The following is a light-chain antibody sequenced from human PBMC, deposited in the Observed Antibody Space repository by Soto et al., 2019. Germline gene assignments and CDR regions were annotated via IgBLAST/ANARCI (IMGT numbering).Light chain of an antibody. V-gene: IGKV3-20*01. J-gene: IGKJ4*01. CDR2: DAS. Sequence: EFVLTQSPGTLSLSPGERATLSCRASQTVRNNYLAWYQQKPGQAPRLLIYDASNRATGNPDRFSGGGSGTDFTLTISRLEPEDFAVYYCQQFSSYPLTFGGGTKVEIK. CDR1: QTVRNNY. CDR3: QQFSSYPLT.